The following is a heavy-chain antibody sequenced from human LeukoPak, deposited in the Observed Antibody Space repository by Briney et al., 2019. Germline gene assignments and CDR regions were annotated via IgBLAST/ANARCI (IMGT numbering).Heavy chain of an antibody. V-gene: IGHV3-11*04. Sequence: GGSLRLSCAASGLRFSDYYVSWIRQAPGKGLQWVSYISSGGDIMHYADSVKGRFTSSRDNAKNSGYLEMNSLGAEDTAVYYCARDRHSSSWYGVGYYFDYWGQGTLVTVSS. CDR2: ISSGGDIM. J-gene: IGHJ4*02. CDR3: ARDRHSSSWYGVGYYFDY. CDR1: GLRFSDYY. D-gene: IGHD6-13*01.